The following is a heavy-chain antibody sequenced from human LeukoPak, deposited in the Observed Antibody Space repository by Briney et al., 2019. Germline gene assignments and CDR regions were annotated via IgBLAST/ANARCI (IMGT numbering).Heavy chain of an antibody. Sequence: SETLSLTCTVSGCSISSYYWSWIRQPAGKGLEWIGRIYTSGSTNYNPSLKSRVTMSVDTSKNQFSLKLSSVTAADTAVYYCARGSRIAARPDYFDYWGQGTLVTVSS. CDR2: IYTSGST. D-gene: IGHD6-6*01. J-gene: IGHJ4*02. CDR3: ARGSRIAARPDYFDY. CDR1: GCSISSYY. V-gene: IGHV4-4*07.